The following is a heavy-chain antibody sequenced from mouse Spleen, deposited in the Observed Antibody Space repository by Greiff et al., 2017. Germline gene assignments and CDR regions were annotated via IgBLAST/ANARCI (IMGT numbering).Heavy chain of an antibody. CDR3: TGTDWDGEDYVDY. Sequence: DVMLVESGGGLVQPGGSMKLSCVASGFTFSNYWMNWVRQSPEKGLEWVAQIRLKSDNYATHYAESVKGRFTISRDDSKSSVYLQMNNLRAEDTGIYYCTGTDWDGEDYVDYWGQGTTLTVSS. D-gene: IGHD4-1*01. V-gene: IGHV6-3*01. J-gene: IGHJ2*01. CDR1: GFTFSNYW. CDR2: IRLKSDNYAT.